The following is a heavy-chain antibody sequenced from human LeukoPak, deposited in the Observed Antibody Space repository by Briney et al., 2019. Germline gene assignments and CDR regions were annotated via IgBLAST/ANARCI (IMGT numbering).Heavy chain of an antibody. CDR3: AKDPGYSSGSSFFDY. J-gene: IGHJ4*02. Sequence: GSLRLSCAASGFTFSTYAMSWVRQAPGKGLEWVSAINGNGGSTYYADSVKGRFTISRDNPKNRLYLQMNSLRAEDTAVYYCAKDPGYSSGSSFFDYWGQGTLVTVS. V-gene: IGHV3-23*01. D-gene: IGHD6-19*01. CDR1: GFTFSTYA. CDR2: INGNGGST.